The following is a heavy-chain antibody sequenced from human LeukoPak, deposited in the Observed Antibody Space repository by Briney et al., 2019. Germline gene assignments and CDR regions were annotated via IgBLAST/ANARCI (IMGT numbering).Heavy chain of an antibody. J-gene: IGHJ3*02. CDR2: ISGSGGST. CDR1: GFTFSNYA. V-gene: IGHV3-23*01. Sequence: PGGSLRLSCAASGFTFSNYAMSWFRQAPGKGLEWVSTISGSGGSTYYADSVKGQFTISRDNSKNTLYLQMNSLRAKDTAIYYCAKGQSGPTTSDHLGAFDIWGQGTMVTVSS. CDR3: AKGQSGPTTSDHLGAFDI. D-gene: IGHD6-25*01.